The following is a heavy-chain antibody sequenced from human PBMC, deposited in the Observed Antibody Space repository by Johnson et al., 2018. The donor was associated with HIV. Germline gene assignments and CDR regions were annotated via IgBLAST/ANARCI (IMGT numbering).Heavy chain of an antibody. CDR1: GFTFSSYD. Sequence: VQLVESGGGLVQPGGSLRLSCAASGFTFSSYDMHWVRQATGKGLEWVSAIGTAGDTYYPGSVKGRFTISRENAKNSLYLQMNSLRAGDTAVYYCARDGTRYYYDSSGSRGTFDIWGQGTMVTVSS. J-gene: IGHJ3*02. CDR2: IGTAGDT. V-gene: IGHV3-13*01. D-gene: IGHD3-22*01. CDR3: ARDGTRYYYDSSGSRGTFDI.